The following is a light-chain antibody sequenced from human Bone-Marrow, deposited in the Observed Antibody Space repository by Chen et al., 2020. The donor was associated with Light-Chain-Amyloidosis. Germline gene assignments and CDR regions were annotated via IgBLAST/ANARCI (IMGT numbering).Light chain of an antibody. Sequence: SYVLTQPSSVSVAPGQTPTIACGGNNIGSTRVHWYQQTPGQAPLRVVYDDSDRPSGIPERLSGSNSGNTATLTISRVEAGDEADYYCQVWDRSSDRPVFGGGTKLTVL. J-gene: IGLJ3*02. V-gene: IGLV3-21*02. CDR3: QVWDRSSDRPV. CDR2: DDS. CDR1: NIGSTR.